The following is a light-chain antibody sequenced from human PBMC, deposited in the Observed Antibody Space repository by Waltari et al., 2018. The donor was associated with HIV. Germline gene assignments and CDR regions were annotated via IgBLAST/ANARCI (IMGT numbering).Light chain of an antibody. J-gene: IGKJ1*01. CDR3: QQFYKIPWT. V-gene: IGKV4-1*01. Sequence: DIVMTQSPGPLSVSARGRATINCKSTMSVLYDANNKNYLAWYQQKPGQPPRLLLSWSSTRESGVSTRFTGSGSGTDFTLTIDNVQSDDAAVYYCQQFYKIPWTFGQGTKVDI. CDR1: MSVLYDANNKNY. CDR2: WSS.